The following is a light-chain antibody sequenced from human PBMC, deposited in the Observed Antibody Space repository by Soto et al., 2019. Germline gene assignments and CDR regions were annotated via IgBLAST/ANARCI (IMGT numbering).Light chain of an antibody. CDR1: QSVSSN. CDR3: QQYNNWPPWT. J-gene: IGKJ1*01. V-gene: IGKV3-15*01. CDR2: GAS. Sequence: VMTPSPAPLSVSPGERATLSCRASQSVSSNLAWYQQKPGQAPRLLIYGASTRATGIPARFSGSGSGTEFTLTISSLQSEDFAVYYCQQYNNWPPWTFGQGTKVDIK.